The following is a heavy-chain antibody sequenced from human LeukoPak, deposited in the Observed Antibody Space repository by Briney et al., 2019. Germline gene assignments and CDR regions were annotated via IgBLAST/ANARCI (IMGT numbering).Heavy chain of an antibody. J-gene: IGHJ4*02. CDR1: GYSIGSGYY. CDR2: IYHSGSA. Sequence: SETLSLTCSGSGYSIGSGYYWGWIRQPPGKGLEWIGNIYHSGSAYFNPSLKSRVTISVDTSKNQFSLKLSSVTAADTAVYYCARVQNYACDYWGQGTLVTVSS. CDR3: ARVQNYACDY. V-gene: IGHV4-38-2*02. D-gene: IGHD1-7*01.